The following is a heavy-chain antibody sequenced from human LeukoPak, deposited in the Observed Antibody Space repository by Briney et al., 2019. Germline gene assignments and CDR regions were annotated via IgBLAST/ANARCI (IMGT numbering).Heavy chain of an antibody. J-gene: IGHJ6*03. D-gene: IGHD3-22*01. CDR2: ISAYNGNT. CDR3: ARDAKIVVVITTLYYYYYMYA. CDR1: GYTFTSYG. Sequence: ASVKVSCKASGYTFTSYGISWVRQAPGQGLEWMGWISAYNGNTNYAQKLQGRVTMTTDTSTSTAYMELRSLRSDDTAVYYCARDAKIVVVITTLYYYYYMYAWGKGTTVTVSS. V-gene: IGHV1-18*01.